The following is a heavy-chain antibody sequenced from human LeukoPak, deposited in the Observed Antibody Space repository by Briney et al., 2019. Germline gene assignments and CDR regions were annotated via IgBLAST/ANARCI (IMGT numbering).Heavy chain of an antibody. CDR2: IKEDGSKK. J-gene: IGHJ4*02. Sequence: GGSLRLSCVASGFSFGNYWMSWVRQAPGKGLEWVANIKEDGSKKYHLDSVKGRFTISRDNAKNFLYLQMNSLRVEDTALYYCARDGDGRGEDFDYWGQGILVTVSS. D-gene: IGHD4-17*01. CDR1: GFSFGNYW. CDR3: ARDGDGRGEDFDY. V-gene: IGHV3-7*01.